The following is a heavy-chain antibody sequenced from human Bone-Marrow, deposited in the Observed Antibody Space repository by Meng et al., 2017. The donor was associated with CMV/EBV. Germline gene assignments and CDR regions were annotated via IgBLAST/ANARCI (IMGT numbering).Heavy chain of an antibody. CDR2: INPKSAGT. CDR1: GYTFVGHY. V-gene: IGHV1-2*06. CDR3: TRTWIDSFTPDFDY. Sequence: QGPRVQSGSEAKKPGASVKASCKTPGYTFVGHYIHWVRQAPGQGLEWMGRINPKSAGTDYVEKFQGRVTMTRDTSNTIVYMELSRLTADDTAVYYCTRTWIDSFTPDFDYWGQGSLVTVSS. J-gene: IGHJ4*02. D-gene: IGHD2-2*03.